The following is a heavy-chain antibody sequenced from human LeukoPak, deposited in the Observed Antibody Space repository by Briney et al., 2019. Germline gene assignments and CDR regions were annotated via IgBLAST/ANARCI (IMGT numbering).Heavy chain of an antibody. CDR2: INHSGST. D-gene: IGHD2-15*01. J-gene: IGHJ4*02. CDR1: GGSFSGYY. CDR3: ASGILFSGGTTFDY. V-gene: IGHV4-34*01. Sequence: SVTLSLTCAVYGGSFSGYYWSWIRQPPGKGLEWIGEINHSGSTNYNPSLKSRVTISVDTSKNQFSLKLSSVTAADTAVYYCASGILFSGGTTFDYWGQGTLVTVSS.